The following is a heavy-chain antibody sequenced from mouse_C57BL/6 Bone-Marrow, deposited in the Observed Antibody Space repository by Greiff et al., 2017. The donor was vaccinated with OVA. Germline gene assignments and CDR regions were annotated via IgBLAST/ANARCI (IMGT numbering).Heavy chain of an antibody. CDR3: ARERSYYGPEAMDY. Sequence: EVNLVESVPELVKPGASVKISCTASGYSFTGSYMHWVKQSHGNILDWIGYIYPSNGVTSYHQKIKGKATLTVDKSSSTAYMELRNLTSEDSAVYDCARERSYYGPEAMDYGGQGTAVTVSS. J-gene: IGHJ4*01. CDR2: IYPSNGVT. D-gene: IGHD1-2*01. CDR1: GYSFTGSY. V-gene: IGHV1-31*01.